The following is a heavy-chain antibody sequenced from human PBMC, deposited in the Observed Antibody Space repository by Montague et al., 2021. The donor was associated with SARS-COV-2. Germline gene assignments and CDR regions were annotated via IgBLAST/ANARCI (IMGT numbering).Heavy chain of an antibody. CDR3: AREFRIELWQTNWYFGL. J-gene: IGHJ2*01. Sequence: SETLSLTCSVSGDSIRSSGYYWGWIRQPPGKGLEWIGNFDHSGNTKYNPSLKSRATISVDTSKNQFALRLSSVTAADTAVYYCAREFRIELWQTNWYFGLWGRGTLVTVSS. CDR2: FDHSGNT. D-gene: IGHD3-16*01. CDR1: GDSIRSSGYY. V-gene: IGHV4-61*08.